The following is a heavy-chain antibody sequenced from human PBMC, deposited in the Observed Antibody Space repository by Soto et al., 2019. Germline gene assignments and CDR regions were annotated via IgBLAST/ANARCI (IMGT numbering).Heavy chain of an antibody. V-gene: IGHV1-69*02. Sequence: QVQLVQSGAEVKKPGSSVRVSCKASGDTFTFYSINWVRQAPGLGLEWMGRINLILSMSNYAQRFQGRVMMTADKATSTADMELSSLRPEDTAMYYCASSYGSGYRAFHYWGQGALVTVSS. CDR2: INLILSMS. D-gene: IGHD3-10*01. CDR1: GDTFTFYS. CDR3: ASSYGSGYRAFHY. J-gene: IGHJ4*02.